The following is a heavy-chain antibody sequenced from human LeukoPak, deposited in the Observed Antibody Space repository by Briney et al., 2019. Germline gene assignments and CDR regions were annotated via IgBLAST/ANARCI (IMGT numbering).Heavy chain of an antibody. CDR2: MNPNSGST. CDR3: ARGRSTGYPYYFEY. Sequence: ASVKVSCKASGYTLTSYDINWVRQATGQGLEWMGWMNPNSGSTGYAQKSQGRVTITRNTSISTAYMELSGLRSEDTAVYYCARGRSTGYPYYFEYWGQGTLVTVSS. J-gene: IGHJ4*02. CDR1: GYTLTSYD. V-gene: IGHV1-8*03. D-gene: IGHD5-12*01.